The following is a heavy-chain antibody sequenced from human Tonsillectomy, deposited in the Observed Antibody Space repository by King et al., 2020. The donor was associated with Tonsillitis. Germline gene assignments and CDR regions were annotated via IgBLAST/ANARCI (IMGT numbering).Heavy chain of an antibody. V-gene: IGHV5-51*01. Sequence: VQLVESGAEVKKPGESLRISCKGSGYMFTNYWIGWLRQMPGKSLEWMGSIYPDDSDTRYSPSFQGQVTISADQSTGTAYLQWSGLKASDTAMYYCARRGLKDIVLVPASVFDYWGQGTLVTVSS. CDR3: ARRGLKDIVLVPASVFDY. CDR2: IYPDDSDT. CDR1: GYMFTNYW. J-gene: IGHJ4*02. D-gene: IGHD2-15*01.